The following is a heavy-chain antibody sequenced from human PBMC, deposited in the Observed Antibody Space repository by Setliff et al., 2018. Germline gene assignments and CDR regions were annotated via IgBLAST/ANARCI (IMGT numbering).Heavy chain of an antibody. J-gene: IGHJ6*02. Sequence: GASVKVSCKASGYTFISYDISWVRQAPGQGLEWMGWISGYNGNTNYGQKFQGRVTMTTDSSKKTVYMELSRLRSDDTAVYYCARDRVSGSSYYYYGMDVWGQGTTVTVSS. D-gene: IGHD1-26*01. V-gene: IGHV1-18*01. CDR1: GYTFISYD. CDR3: ARDRVSGSSYYYYGMDV. CDR2: ISGYNGNT.